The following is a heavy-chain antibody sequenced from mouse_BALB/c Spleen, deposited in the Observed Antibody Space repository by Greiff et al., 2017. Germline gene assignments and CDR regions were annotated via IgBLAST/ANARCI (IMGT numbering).Heavy chain of an antibody. CDR2: IYPGDGDT. CDR1: GYTFTSYW. J-gene: IGHJ3*01. CDR3: ARSDQGAY. V-gene: IGHV1-87*01. Sequence: QVQLQQSGAELARPGASVKLSCKASGYTFTSYWMQWVKQRPGQGLEWIGAIYPGDGDTRYTQKFKGKATLTADKSSSTAYMQLSSLASEDSAVYYCARSDQGAYWGQGTLVTVSA.